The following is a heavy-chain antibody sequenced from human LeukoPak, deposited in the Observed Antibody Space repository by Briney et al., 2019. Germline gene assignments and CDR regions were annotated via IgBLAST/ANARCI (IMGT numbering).Heavy chain of an antibody. J-gene: IGHJ4*02. CDR3: ARQAGLGNFDY. CDR2: IYPGDSDT. Sequence: WMGIIYPGDSDTRYSPSFQGQVTISADKSISTAYLQWSSLKASDTAMYYCARQAGLGNFDYWGQGTLVTVSS. D-gene: IGHD3-10*01. V-gene: IGHV5-51*01.